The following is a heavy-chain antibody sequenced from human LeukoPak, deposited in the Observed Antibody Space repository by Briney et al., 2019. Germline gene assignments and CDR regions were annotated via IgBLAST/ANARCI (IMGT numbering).Heavy chain of an antibody. CDR1: GFTFDDYG. Sequence: GGSLRLSCAASGFTFDDYGMSWVRHAPGKGLEWASGSNWNGGSTGYADSVKGRFTISRDNAKNSLYLQMNSLRAEDTALYHCARSYLYGDYDLGAFDIWGQGTMVTVSS. V-gene: IGHV3-20*01. CDR2: SNWNGGST. J-gene: IGHJ3*02. CDR3: ARSYLYGDYDLGAFDI. D-gene: IGHD4-17*01.